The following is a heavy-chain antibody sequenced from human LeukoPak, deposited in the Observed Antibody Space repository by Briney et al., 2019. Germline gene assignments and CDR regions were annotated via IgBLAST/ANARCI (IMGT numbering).Heavy chain of an antibody. CDR1: GGSISSHY. CDR3: ARGSGWYYY. Sequence: SETLSLTCTVSGGSISSHYWSWVRQPPGKGLEWIGYIYYSGNTDYNPSLKSRVTISVDTSKNQFSLNLTSVTAADTAVYYCARGSGWYYYWGQGTLVTVSS. CDR2: IYYSGNT. J-gene: IGHJ4*02. D-gene: IGHD6-19*01. V-gene: IGHV4-59*11.